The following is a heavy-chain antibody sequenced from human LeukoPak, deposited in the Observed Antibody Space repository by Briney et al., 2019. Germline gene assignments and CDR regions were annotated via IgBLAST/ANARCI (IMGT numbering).Heavy chain of an antibody. Sequence: SSVKVSCKASGGTFSSYAISWVRQAPGQRLEWMGRIIPFFGTANYAQKFQGRVTITTDESTSTAYMELSSLRSEDTAVYYCARLNEDCTNGVCYDYWGQGTLVAVSS. CDR1: GGTFSSYA. CDR2: IIPFFGTA. D-gene: IGHD2-8*01. J-gene: IGHJ4*02. V-gene: IGHV1-69*05. CDR3: ARLNEDCTNGVCYDY.